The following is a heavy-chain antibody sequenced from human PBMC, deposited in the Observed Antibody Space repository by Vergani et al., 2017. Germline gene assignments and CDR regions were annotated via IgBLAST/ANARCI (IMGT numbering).Heavy chain of an antibody. J-gene: IGHJ6*02. CDR1: GGTFTSYD. CDR2: MNPNRGNT. D-gene: IGHD6-19*01. CDR3: ARAVAGTSGGHYYYGMDV. Sequence: QVQLVQSGAEVKKPGSSVKVSCKASGGTFTSYDINWVRQATGQGLEWMGWMNPNRGNTGYAQKFQGRVTMTRNTSISTAYMELSSLRSEDTAVYYCARAVAGTSGGHYYYGMDVWGQGTTVTVSS. V-gene: IGHV1-8*01.